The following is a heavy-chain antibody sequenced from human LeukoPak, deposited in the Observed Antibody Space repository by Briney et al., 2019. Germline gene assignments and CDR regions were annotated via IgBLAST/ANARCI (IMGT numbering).Heavy chain of an antibody. J-gene: IGHJ4*02. CDR3: SGYDWELTLTG. CDR2: IKSKTDGGTT. CDR1: GLSLNNAQ. Sequence: GGSLRLSCAASGLSLNNAQMSWARQAPGKGLEWVGRIKSKTDGGTTDYAVPVKGRFTISRDDSKNTLYLQMNSLKTEDTAVYYCSGYDWELTLTGWGQGSLVTVSS. V-gene: IGHV3-15*01. D-gene: IGHD5-12*01.